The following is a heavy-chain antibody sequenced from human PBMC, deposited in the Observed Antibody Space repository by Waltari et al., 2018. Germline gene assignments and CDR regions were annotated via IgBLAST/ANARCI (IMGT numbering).Heavy chain of an antibody. J-gene: IGHJ4*02. D-gene: IGHD2-21*02. CDR2: ISYDGSNK. CDR1: GFTFSSYG. V-gene: IGHV3-30*18. Sequence: QVQLVESGGGVVQPGRSLRLSCAASGFTFSSYGMHWVRPAPGKGLEWVAVISYDGSNKYYADSVKGRFTISRDNSKNTLYLQMNSLRAEDTAVYYCAKQGHIVVVTAPYYFDYWGQGTLVTVSS. CDR3: AKQGHIVVVTAPYYFDY.